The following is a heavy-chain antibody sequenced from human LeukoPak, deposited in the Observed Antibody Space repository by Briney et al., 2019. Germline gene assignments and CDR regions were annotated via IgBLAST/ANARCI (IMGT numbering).Heavy chain of an antibody. D-gene: IGHD4-17*01. V-gene: IGHV3-30*02. CDR3: ARERYGDYGGGFDY. Sequence: GGSLRLSCAASGFTFSSYGMHWVRQAPGKGLEWVALGRFTISRDNSKNTLYLHVNSLRPEDTAVYYCARERYGDYGGGFDYWGQGTLVTVSS. CDR1: GFTFSSYG. J-gene: IGHJ4*02.